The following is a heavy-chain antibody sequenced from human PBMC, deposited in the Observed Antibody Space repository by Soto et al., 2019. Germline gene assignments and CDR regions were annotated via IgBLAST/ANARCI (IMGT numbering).Heavy chain of an antibody. CDR1: GYTFTGYA. J-gene: IGHJ4*02. Sequence: ASVKVSCKASGYTFTGYAMHWLRQAPGQRLEWMGWINAGNGNTKYSQKFQGRVTITRDTSASTAYMELSSLRSEDTAVYFCARVPDFRYCRSGNCDPDYWGQGALVTVSS. CDR3: ARVPDFRYCRSGNCDPDY. CDR2: INAGNGNT. V-gene: IGHV1-3*01. D-gene: IGHD2-15*01.